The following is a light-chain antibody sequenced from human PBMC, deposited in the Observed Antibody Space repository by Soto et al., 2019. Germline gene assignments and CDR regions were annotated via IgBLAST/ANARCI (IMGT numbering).Light chain of an antibody. Sequence: DIVLTQSPGTLSLSPGDRATLSCRASQSITGNYLAWHQQKPGQAPKLLIYGASTRAPGIPDRFNGSGSGTDFTLTISRLEAEDFAVYYCQQRTNWPPSITFGQGTRLEIK. CDR2: GAS. CDR3: QQRTNWPPSIT. CDR1: QSITGNY. J-gene: IGKJ5*01. V-gene: IGKV3D-20*02.